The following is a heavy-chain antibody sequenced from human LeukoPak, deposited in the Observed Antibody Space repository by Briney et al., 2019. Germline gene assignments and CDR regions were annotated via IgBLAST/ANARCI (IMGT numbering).Heavy chain of an antibody. CDR1: GYTFTGYY. V-gene: IGHV1-2*02. J-gene: IGHJ4*02. CDR3: ASIPVSNDYGDYDWGY. D-gene: IGHD4-17*01. Sequence: ASVKVSCKASGYTFTGYYMHWVRQAPGQGLEWMGWINPNSGGTNYAQKFQGRVTMTRDTSISTAYMELSRLRSDDTAVYYCASIPVSNDYGDYDWGYWGQGTLVTVS. CDR2: INPNSGGT.